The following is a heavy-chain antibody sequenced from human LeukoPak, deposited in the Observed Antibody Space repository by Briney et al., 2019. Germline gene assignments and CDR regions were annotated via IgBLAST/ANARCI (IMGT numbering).Heavy chain of an antibody. V-gene: IGHV3-23*01. CDR3: AKASSGSYEPGY. Sequence: HAGGSLRLSCAASGFTFSSYAMSWVRQAPGKGLEWVSSISGSGGSTYYADSVKGRFTISSDNSKNTLYLQMNSLRAEDTAVYYCAKASSGSYEPGYWGQGTLVTVSS. CDR2: ISGSGGST. D-gene: IGHD1-26*01. CDR1: GFTFSSYA. J-gene: IGHJ4*02.